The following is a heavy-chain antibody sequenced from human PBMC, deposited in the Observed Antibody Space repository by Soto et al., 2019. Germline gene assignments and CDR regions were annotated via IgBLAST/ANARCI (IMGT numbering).Heavy chain of an antibody. D-gene: IGHD1-7*01. Sequence: QVQLVQSGAEVKKPGSSVKVSCKASGGTFSNYAINWVRQAPGQGLGWMGGFIPFLGTPIYAQKFQGRVTITADASTSTDYMDLSSMRAEDTAVYYWARFNNWNYRFDFDYWGQGTLVTVSS. CDR2: FIPFLGTP. J-gene: IGHJ4*02. CDR1: GGTFSNYA. CDR3: ARFNNWNYRFDFDY. V-gene: IGHV1-69*11.